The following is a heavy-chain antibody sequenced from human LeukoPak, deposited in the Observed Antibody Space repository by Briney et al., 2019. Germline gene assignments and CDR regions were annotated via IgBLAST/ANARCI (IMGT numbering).Heavy chain of an antibody. D-gene: IGHD6-13*01. CDR1: GFTFSSYG. V-gene: IGHV3-30*02. CDR2: IRYDGSNK. J-gene: IGHJ4*02. CDR3: AKDLIAAAGTNLDY. Sequence: GGSLRLSCAASGFTFSSYGMHWVRQAPGKGLEWVAFIRYDGSNKYYADSVKGRFTISRDNSKNTPYLQMNSLRAEDTAVYYRAKDLIAAAGTNLDYWGQGTLVTVSS.